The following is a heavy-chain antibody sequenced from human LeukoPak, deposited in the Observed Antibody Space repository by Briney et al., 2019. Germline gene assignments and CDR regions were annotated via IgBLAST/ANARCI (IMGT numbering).Heavy chain of an antibody. Sequence: PGGSLRLSCAASGFTFRSYGMHWVRQAPGKGLEWVATILYDGSDKYYADSVKGRFTISRDNSKNTLYLQMNTLKTEDTAVYYCTTKGVVVVAKVAFDIWGQGTMVTVSS. CDR3: TTKGVVVVAKVAFDI. D-gene: IGHD2-15*01. CDR1: GFTFRSYG. V-gene: IGHV3-30*03. CDR2: ILYDGSDK. J-gene: IGHJ3*02.